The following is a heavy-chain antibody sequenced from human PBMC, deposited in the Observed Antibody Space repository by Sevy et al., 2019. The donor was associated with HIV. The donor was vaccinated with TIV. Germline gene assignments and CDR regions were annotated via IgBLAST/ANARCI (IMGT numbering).Heavy chain of an antibody. Sequence: ASVKVSCKASGYTFTSYGIGWVRQAPGQGLEWMGRISTYDDNTNYAQKLQGRVTMTTDTSTSTAYVELRSLRSDDTAVYYCARGYNSGWYGGFDYWGQGTLVTVSS. D-gene: IGHD6-19*01. CDR3: ARGYNSGWYGGFDY. V-gene: IGHV1-18*01. CDR2: ISTYDDNT. CDR1: GYTFTSYG. J-gene: IGHJ4*02.